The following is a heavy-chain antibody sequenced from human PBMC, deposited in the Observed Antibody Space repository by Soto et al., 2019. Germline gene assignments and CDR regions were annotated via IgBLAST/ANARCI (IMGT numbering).Heavy chain of an antibody. J-gene: IGHJ5*02. CDR2: IFFTGST. V-gene: IGHV4-31*03. Sequence: SETLSLTCTVSGGTISSGGYYWSWIRQLPGKGLEWIGFIFFTGSTSYNPSLKSRITMSIDTSKNQFSLKLSSVTAADTAVYYCARDRHYYASTDPYNWFDPWGQGTLVTVS. CDR1: GGTISSGGYY. CDR3: ARDRHYYASTDPYNWFDP. D-gene: IGHD3-22*01.